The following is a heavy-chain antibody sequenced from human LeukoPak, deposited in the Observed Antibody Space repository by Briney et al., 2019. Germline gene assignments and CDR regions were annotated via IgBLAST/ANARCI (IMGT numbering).Heavy chain of an antibody. D-gene: IGHD3-22*01. J-gene: IGHJ4*02. Sequence: GGSLRLSCAASGFTFSSYGMHWVRQAPGKGLEWVAFIRYDGSNKYYADSVKGRFTISRDNSKNTLYLQMNSLRAQDTAVYYCAKDATTYYYDSSGYHFDYWGQGTLVTVSS. CDR1: GFTFSSYG. CDR2: IRYDGSNK. CDR3: AKDATTYYYDSSGYHFDY. V-gene: IGHV3-30*02.